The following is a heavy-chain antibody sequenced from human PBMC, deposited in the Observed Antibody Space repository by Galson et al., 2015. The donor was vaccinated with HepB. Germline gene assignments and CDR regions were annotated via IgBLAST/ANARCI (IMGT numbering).Heavy chain of an antibody. V-gene: IGHV3-15*01. D-gene: IGHD3-22*01. CDR1: GFTFGDYA. Sequence: SLRLSCAASGFTFGDYAMSWFRQAPGKGLEWVGRIKSKTDGGTTDYAAPVKGRFTISRDDSKNTLYLQMNSLKTEDTAVYYCTTDPLRVATMIDYWGQGTLVTVSS. CDR3: TTDPLRVATMIDY. J-gene: IGHJ4*02. CDR2: IKSKTDGGTT.